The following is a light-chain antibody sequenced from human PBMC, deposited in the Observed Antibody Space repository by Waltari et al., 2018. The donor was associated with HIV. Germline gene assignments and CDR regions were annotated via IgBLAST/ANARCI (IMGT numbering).Light chain of an antibody. J-gene: IGKJ2*01. CDR3: QQSSDLLNFT. Sequence: IQMNQSPSFLSASIGDRVTTPCRASENIYSSLTWYQQTKGRAPKILLYGASSLQRGVPSRFIGDGSGTDFTLTITSLQREDFATYFCQQSSDLLNFTFGQGTTLDI. V-gene: IGKV1-39*01. CDR2: GAS. CDR1: ENIYSS.